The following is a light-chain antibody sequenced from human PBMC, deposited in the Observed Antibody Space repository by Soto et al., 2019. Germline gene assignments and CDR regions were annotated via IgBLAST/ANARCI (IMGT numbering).Light chain of an antibody. J-gene: IGLJ1*01. CDR2: DII. CDR3: VSFTTSRSYV. V-gene: IGLV2-14*01. Sequence: QSALTQPASVSGSPGQSITVSCTGTSSDVGGYNSVSWYQQHPGKTPKLMIYDIINRPSGVSNRFSGSKSGNTASLTISGLQAEDEADYYCVSFTTSRSYVFGTGTKLTVL. CDR1: SSDVGGYNS.